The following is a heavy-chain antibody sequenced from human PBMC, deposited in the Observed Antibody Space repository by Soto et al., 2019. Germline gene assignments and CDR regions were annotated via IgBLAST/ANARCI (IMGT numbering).Heavy chain of an antibody. D-gene: IGHD3-16*02. V-gene: IGHV4-59*01. CDR3: ARATRGSYRLNWFDP. CDR2: IYYSGST. CDR1: GGSISSYY. Sequence: PSETLSLTCTVSGGSISSYYWSWIRQPPGKGLEWIGYIYYSGSTNYNPSLKSRVTISVDTSKNQFSLKLSSVTAADTAVYYCARATRGSYRLNWFDPWGQGTLVTVSS. J-gene: IGHJ5*02.